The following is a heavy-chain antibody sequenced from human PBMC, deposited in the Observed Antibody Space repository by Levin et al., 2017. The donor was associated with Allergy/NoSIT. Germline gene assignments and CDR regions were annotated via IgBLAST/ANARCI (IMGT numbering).Heavy chain of an antibody. J-gene: IGHJ4*02. D-gene: IGHD5-12*01. Sequence: SETLSLTCTVSGGSISSGGYYWSWIRQHPGKGLEWIGYIYYSGSTYYNPSLKSRVTISVDTSKNQFSLKLSSVTAADTAVYYCARDRSSYSGYDSKRYYFDYWGQGTLVTVSS. V-gene: IGHV4-31*03. CDR1: GGSISSGGYY. CDR2: IYYSGST. CDR3: ARDRSSYSGYDSKRYYFDY.